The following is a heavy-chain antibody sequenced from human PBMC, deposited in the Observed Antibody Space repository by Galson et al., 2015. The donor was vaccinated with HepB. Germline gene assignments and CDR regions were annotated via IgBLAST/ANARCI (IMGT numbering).Heavy chain of an antibody. CDR2: FFPGDSDT. D-gene: IGHD6-13*01. V-gene: IGHV5-51*01. Sequence: QSGAEVKKPGESLKISCKGSGSSFTTYWIGWVRQMPGKGLEWMGIFFPGDSDTRYSPSFQGQVTISADKSITTAYLQWSSLKASDTAIYYCARIGSSWDKAYYYFGMDVWGQGTTVTVSS. CDR1: GSSFTTYW. CDR3: ARIGSSWDKAYYYFGMDV. J-gene: IGHJ6*02.